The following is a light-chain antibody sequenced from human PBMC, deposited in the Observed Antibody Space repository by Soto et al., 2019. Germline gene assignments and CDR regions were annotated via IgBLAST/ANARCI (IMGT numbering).Light chain of an antibody. CDR1: SSNIGADFD. CDR2: LNT. J-gene: IGLJ2*01. Sequence: QSVLTQPPSVSGAPGQRVTISCTGSSSNIGADFDVHWYQQVPGTAPKLLIFLNTNRPSGVPDRFSGSRSGTSASLAITGLQAEDEADYYCQSFDSGLRGVVFGGGTKLTVL. V-gene: IGLV1-40*01. CDR3: QSFDSGLRGVV.